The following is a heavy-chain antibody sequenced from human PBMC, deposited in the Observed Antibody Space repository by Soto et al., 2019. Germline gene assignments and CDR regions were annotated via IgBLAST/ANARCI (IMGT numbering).Heavy chain of an antibody. D-gene: IGHD3-22*01. CDR2: ISGYNGNT. CDR3: ARVDYYDSSGHYGY. V-gene: IGHV1-18*04. J-gene: IGHJ4*02. Sequence: QVQLVQSGAEVKKPGASVKVSCKASGYTFTIYGISWVRQAPGQGLEWMGWISGYNGNTDYAQNLQDRVNLTTDASTSSVYTELRSLRSDDTAVEYCARVDYYDSSGHYGYWGQGTLITVSS. CDR1: GYTFTIYG.